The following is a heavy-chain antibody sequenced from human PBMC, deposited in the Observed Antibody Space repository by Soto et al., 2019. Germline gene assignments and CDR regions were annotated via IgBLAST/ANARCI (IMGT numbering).Heavy chain of an antibody. CDR2: IYTSGST. CDR1: GGSISSYY. D-gene: IGHD2-2*01. CDR3: ARDIVVVPAANYYYYGMDV. V-gene: IGHV4-4*07. J-gene: IGHJ6*02. Sequence: ETLSLTCTVSGGSISSYYWSWIRQPAGKGLEWIGRIYTSGSTNYNPSLKSRVTMSVDTSKNQFSLKLSSVTAADTAVYYCARDIVVVPAANYYYYGMDVWGQGTTVTAP.